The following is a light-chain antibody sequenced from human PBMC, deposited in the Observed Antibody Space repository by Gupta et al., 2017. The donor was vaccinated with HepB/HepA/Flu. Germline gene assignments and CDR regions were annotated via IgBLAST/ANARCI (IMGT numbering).Light chain of an antibody. CDR1: QSVSSI. CDR3: QQYNNWPPWT. CDR2: GAS. Sequence: EIVMMQSPATLSVSPGERATLSCRASQSVSSILAWYQQKPGQAPRLLIYGASTRATGIPARFSGSGSGTEFTLTISSLQSEDFAVYYCQQYNNWPPWTFGQGTKVEIK. J-gene: IGKJ1*01. V-gene: IGKV3-15*01.